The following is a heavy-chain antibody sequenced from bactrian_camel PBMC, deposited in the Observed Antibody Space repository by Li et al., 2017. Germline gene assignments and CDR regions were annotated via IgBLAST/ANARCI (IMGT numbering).Heavy chain of an antibody. V-gene: IGHV3S19*01. D-gene: IGHD2*01. CDR1: GFEFSNSY. J-gene: IGHJ4*01. Sequence: VQLVESGGGLVQSGGSLRLSCATSGFEFSNSYMHWIRQVPGKGLEWVSSIYTGGGSTYYADSVKGRFTISRDNAKNTVYLQMNSLKPEDTAMYYCAARQRYQTCSLYEEEKFAHWGQGTQVTVS. CDR3: AARQRYQTCSLYEEEKFAH. CDR2: IYTGGGST.